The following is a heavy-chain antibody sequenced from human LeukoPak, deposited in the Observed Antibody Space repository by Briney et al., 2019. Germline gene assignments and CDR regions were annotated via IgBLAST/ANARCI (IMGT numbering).Heavy chain of an antibody. D-gene: IGHD2-2*01. Sequence: ASVKVSCKASGYAFTSYYMHWVRQAPGQGLEWMGIINPSGGSTSYVQKFQGRVTMTRDTSTSTVYMELSSLRSEDTAVYYCARADCSSTSCFLFDYWGQGTLVTVSS. CDR2: INPSGGST. CDR1: GYAFTSYY. CDR3: ARADCSSTSCFLFDY. J-gene: IGHJ4*02. V-gene: IGHV1-46*01.